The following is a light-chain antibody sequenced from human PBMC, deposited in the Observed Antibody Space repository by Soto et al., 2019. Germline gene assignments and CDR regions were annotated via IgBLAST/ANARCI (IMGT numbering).Light chain of an antibody. J-gene: IGLJ1*01. Sequence: VVTQPPSISGAPGQRVTISCTGSSSNIGAGSDVHWYHQLPGTAPKLLIYGNTNRPSGVPDRFSGSKSGTSASLAIAGLQTEDEGDYYCQTYDSSLSGLYVFGTGTKVTVL. CDR1: SSNIGAGSD. V-gene: IGLV1-40*01. CDR2: GNT. CDR3: QTYDSSLSGLYV.